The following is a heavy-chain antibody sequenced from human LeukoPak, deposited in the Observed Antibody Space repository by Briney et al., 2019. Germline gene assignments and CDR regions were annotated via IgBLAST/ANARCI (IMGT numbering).Heavy chain of an antibody. D-gene: IGHD7-27*01. Sequence: PGRSLRLSCAASGFTFSSYGMHWVRQAPGKGLEWVAVISYDGSNKYYADSVKGRFTISRDNSKNTLYLQMNSLRAEDTAVYYCARDPEDNWGFDYWGQGTLVTVSS. CDR1: GFTFSSYG. J-gene: IGHJ4*02. CDR2: ISYDGSNK. CDR3: ARDPEDNWGFDY. V-gene: IGHV3-30*19.